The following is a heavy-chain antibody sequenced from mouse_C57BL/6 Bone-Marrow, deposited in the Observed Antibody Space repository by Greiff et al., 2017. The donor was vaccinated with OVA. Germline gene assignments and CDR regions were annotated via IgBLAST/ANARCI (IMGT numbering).Heavy chain of an antibody. V-gene: IGHV2-2*01. D-gene: IGHD1-1*01. CDR1: DFSLTSYG. Sequence: QVQLKQSGPGLVQPSQSLSITCTVSDFSLTSYGVHWVRQSPGKGLEWLGVIWSGGSTDYNAAFISRLSISKDNSKSQVFFKMNSLQADDTAIYYCARIPLYYYGSSYDWYFDVWGTGTTVTVSS. J-gene: IGHJ1*03. CDR3: ARIPLYYYGSSYDWYFDV. CDR2: IWSGGST.